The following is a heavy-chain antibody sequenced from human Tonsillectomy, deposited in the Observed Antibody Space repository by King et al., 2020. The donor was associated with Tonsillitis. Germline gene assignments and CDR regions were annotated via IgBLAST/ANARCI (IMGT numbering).Heavy chain of an antibody. Sequence: VQLQQWGAGLLKPSETLSLTCAVYVGCFSDYYWSWIRQPPGKVLEWIVEINHSVGTNYNTSLKSRVTISVDTSKNQFSLKLNSVTAADSAVYFCARRHDYGDYLNWFEPWGQGTLVTVSS. CDR1: VGCFSDYY. V-gene: IGHV4-34*01. D-gene: IGHD4-17*01. CDR3: ARRHDYGDYLNWFEP. CDR2: INHSVGT. J-gene: IGHJ5*02.